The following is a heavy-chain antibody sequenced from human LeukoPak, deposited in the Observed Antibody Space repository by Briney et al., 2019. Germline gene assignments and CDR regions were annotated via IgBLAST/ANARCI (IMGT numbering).Heavy chain of an antibody. J-gene: IGHJ4*02. D-gene: IGHD3-22*01. CDR2: IRYDGSNK. V-gene: IGHV3-30*02. CDR3: AKDSTHYRVWDDYDSAGLTY. Sequence: GGSLRLSCAASGFIFSSYGLHWVRQAPGKGLEWVAFIRYDGSNKYYADSVKGRVTISRDNSKNTLYLQMDSLRGEDTAVYYCAKDSTHYRVWDDYDSAGLTYWGQGTLVTVSS. CDR1: GFIFSSYG.